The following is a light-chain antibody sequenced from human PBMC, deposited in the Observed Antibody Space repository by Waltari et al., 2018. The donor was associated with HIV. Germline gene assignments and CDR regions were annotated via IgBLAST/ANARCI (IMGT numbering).Light chain of an antibody. V-gene: IGLV2-14*03. J-gene: IGLJ2*01. CDR1: SSDIDGYNY. CDR3: SSYTSSSTKG. Sequence: QSALTQPASVSGSPGQSITISCTGTSSDIDGYNYVSWYQQHPGKAPKLMIYDVSNRPSGLSNRFSGSKSGNTASLTISGLQAEDEADYYCSSYTSSSTKGFGGGTKLTVL. CDR2: DVS.